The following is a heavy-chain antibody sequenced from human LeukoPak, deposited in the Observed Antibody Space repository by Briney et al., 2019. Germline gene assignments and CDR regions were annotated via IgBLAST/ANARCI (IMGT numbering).Heavy chain of an antibody. V-gene: IGHV3-30*04. J-gene: IGHJ4*02. Sequence: GRSLSLSCAAPGFTFSSYAMHWVRQAPGKGLEWVAVISDDGSNKYYADSVKGRFTISRDNSKNTLYLQMNSLRAEDTAVYYCASDHATIVIAAAFDYWGPGTLVTVSS. CDR3: ASDHATIVIAAAFDY. CDR2: ISDDGSNK. CDR1: GFTFSSYA. D-gene: IGHD6-13*01.